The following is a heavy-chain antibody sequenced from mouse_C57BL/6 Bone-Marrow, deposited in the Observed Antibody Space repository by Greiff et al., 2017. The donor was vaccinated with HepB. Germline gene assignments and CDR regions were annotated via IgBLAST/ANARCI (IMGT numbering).Heavy chain of an antibody. V-gene: IGHV14-4*01. CDR1: GFNIKDDY. CDR3: TTSRYGNFFFDY. CDR2: IDPENGDT. D-gene: IGHD2-1*01. Sequence: EVQLQQSGAELVRPGASVKLSCPASGFNIKDDYMHWVKQRPEQGLEWIGWIDPENGDTEYASQFQGKATITAATSSNTAYLQLSSLTSEDTAVYYCTTSRYGNFFFDYWGQGTTLTVSS. J-gene: IGHJ2*01.